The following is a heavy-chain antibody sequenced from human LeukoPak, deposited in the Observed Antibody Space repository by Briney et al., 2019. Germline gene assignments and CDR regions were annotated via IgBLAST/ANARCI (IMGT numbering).Heavy chain of an antibody. CDR2: INHSGST. Sequence: SETLSLTCAVYGGSFSGYYWSWIRQPLGKGLEWIGEINHSGSTNYNPSLKCRVTISVDTSKNQFSLKLSSVTAADTAVYYCARGDWFGELVEDWGQGTLVTVSS. J-gene: IGHJ4*02. CDR1: GGSFSGYY. D-gene: IGHD3-10*01. V-gene: IGHV4-34*01. CDR3: ARGDWFGELVED.